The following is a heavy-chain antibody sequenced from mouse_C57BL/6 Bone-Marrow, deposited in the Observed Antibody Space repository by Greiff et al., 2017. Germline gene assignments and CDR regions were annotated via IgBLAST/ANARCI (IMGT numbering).Heavy chain of an antibody. J-gene: IGHJ3*01. CDR2: ISSGGSYT. CDR3: ARRFLAY. V-gene: IGHV5-6*01. Sequence: EVHLVESGGDLVKPGGSLKLSCAASGFTFSSYGMSWVRQTPDKRLEWVATISSGGSYTYYPDSVKGRFTISRDNAKNTLYLQMSSLKSEDTAMYYCARRFLAYWGQGTLVTVSA. CDR1: GFTFSSYG.